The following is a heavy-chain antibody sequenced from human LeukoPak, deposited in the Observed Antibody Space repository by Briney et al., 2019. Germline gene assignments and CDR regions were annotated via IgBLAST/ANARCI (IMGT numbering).Heavy chain of an antibody. D-gene: IGHD3-3*01. Sequence: SETLSLTCTASGGSISSYYWSWIRQPAGKGLEWIGRIYTSGSTNYNPSLKSRVTMSVDTSKNQFSLKLSSVTAADTAVYYCARGGTIFGVVGFGYFDYWGQGTLVTVSS. CDR2: IYTSGST. CDR3: ARGGTIFGVVGFGYFDY. J-gene: IGHJ4*02. V-gene: IGHV4-4*07. CDR1: GGSISSYY.